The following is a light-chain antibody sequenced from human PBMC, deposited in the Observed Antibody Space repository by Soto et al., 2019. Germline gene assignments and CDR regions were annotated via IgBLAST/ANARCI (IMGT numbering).Light chain of an antibody. Sequence: ENVLTQSPGTLSLSPGERATLSCRASQSVSSNYVAWYQQKPGQAPRLLIYGASTRATGIPDRFSGSGSGTDFTLTISRLEPEDFAVYHCQQYDDSMTFGQGTKVDI. V-gene: IGKV3-20*01. J-gene: IGKJ1*01. CDR3: QQYDDSMT. CDR2: GAS. CDR1: QSVSSNY.